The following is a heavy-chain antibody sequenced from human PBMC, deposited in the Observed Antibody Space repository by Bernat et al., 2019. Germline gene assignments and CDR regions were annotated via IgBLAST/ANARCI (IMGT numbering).Heavy chain of an antibody. D-gene: IGHD1-26*01. Sequence: QLHLQESGPGLVKPSETLSLTCTVSSDSISSYYWSWIRQPPGDGLEWIGCVYYSRNSDYNPSLKSRATISIDTSKNQVSLKLNSVTAADTAVYFCARHRNKGESGPTFDYWGQGTLVTVSS. V-gene: IGHV4-59*08. CDR3: ARHRNKGESGPTFDY. CDR2: VYYSRNS. CDR1: SDSISSYY. J-gene: IGHJ4*02.